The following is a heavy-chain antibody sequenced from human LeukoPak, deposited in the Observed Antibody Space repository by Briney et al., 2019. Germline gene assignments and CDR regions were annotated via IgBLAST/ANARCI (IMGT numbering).Heavy chain of an antibody. J-gene: IGHJ5*02. V-gene: IGHV4-34*01. Sequence: SETLSLTCAVYGGSFSGYYWSWIRQPPGKGLEWIGEINHSGSTNYNPSLKSRVTISVDTSKNQFSLKLSSVTAADTAVYYCASSVVTPSHWFDPWGQGILVTVSS. CDR3: ASSVVTPSHWFDP. CDR2: INHSGST. CDR1: GGSFSGYY. D-gene: IGHD4-23*01.